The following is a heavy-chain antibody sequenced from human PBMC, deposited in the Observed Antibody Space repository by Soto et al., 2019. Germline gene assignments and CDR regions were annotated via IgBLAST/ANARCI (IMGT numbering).Heavy chain of an antibody. J-gene: IGHJ4*02. Sequence: ASVKVSCKASGYTFTSYGISWVRQAPGQGLEWMGWISAYNGNTNYAQKLQGRVTMTTDTSTSTAYMELRSLRSDDTAVYYCARGFTYCSSTSCYEKFDYWGQGTLVTVSS. CDR3: ARGFTYCSSTSCYEKFDY. CDR2: ISAYNGNT. V-gene: IGHV1-18*01. D-gene: IGHD2-2*01. CDR1: GYTFTSYG.